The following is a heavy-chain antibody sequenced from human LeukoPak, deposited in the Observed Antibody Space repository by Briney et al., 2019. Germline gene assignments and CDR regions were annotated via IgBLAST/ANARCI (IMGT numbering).Heavy chain of an antibody. CDR3: AKDDSSGWPHYYGMDV. V-gene: IGHV3-9*01. CDR1: GFTFDDYA. CDR2: ISWNSGSI. Sequence: GRSLRLSCAASGFTFDDYAMHWVRQAPGKGLGWVSGISWNSGSIGYADSVKGRFTISRDNAKNSLYLQMNSLRAEDTALYYCAKDDSSGWPHYYGMDVWGQGTTVTVSS. D-gene: IGHD6-19*01. J-gene: IGHJ6*02.